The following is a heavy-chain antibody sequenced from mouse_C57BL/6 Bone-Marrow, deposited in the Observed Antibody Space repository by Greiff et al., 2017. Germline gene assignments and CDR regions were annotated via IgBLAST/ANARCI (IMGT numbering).Heavy chain of an antibody. CDR1: GYSITSGYY. CDR2: ISYDGSN. CDR3: ALYGTPAWFAY. Sequence: DVQLQESGPGLVKPSQSLSLTCSVTGYSITSGYYWNWIRQFPGNKLEWMGYISYDGSNNYNPSLKNRISITRDTSKNQFFLKFNSVTTEDTATYYCALYGTPAWFAYWGQGTLVTVSA. V-gene: IGHV3-6*01. J-gene: IGHJ3*01. D-gene: IGHD1-1*01.